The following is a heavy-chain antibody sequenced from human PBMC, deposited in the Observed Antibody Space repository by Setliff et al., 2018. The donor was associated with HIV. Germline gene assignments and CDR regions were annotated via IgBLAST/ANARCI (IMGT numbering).Heavy chain of an antibody. D-gene: IGHD6-13*01. Sequence: GGSLRLSCAASGFTFSNAWMNWVRQAPGKGLEWVGRIQSKTDGGTTDYAAPVKGRFTISRDDSKNTLYLQMNSLKTEDTAVYYCTTGRQQLGYYYYYYYMDVWGKGTTVTVSS. CDR1: GFTFSNAW. CDR2: IQSKTDGGTT. J-gene: IGHJ6*03. CDR3: TTGRQQLGYYYYYYYMDV. V-gene: IGHV3-15*07.